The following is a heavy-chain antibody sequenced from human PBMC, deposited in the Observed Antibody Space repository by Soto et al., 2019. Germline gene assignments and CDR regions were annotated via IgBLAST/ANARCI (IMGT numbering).Heavy chain of an antibody. J-gene: IGHJ4*02. V-gene: IGHV4-34*01. CDR2: INHSGST. CDR1: GGSFSGYY. CDR3: ARAGDNFDY. Sequence: SETLSLTCAVYGGSFSGYYWSWIRQPPGKGLEWIGEINHSGSTNYNPPLKSRVTISVDTSKNQFSLKLSSVTAADTAVYYCARAGDNFDYWGQGTLVTVSS.